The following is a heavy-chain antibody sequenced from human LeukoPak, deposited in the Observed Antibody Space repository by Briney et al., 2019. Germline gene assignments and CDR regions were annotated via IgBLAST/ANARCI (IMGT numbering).Heavy chain of an antibody. V-gene: IGHV3-23*01. CDR1: GFTFSSYA. CDR2: ISGSGGST. CDR3: AKGGPVAADPRYFQH. Sequence: GGSLRLSCAASGFTFSSYAMSWVRQAPGKGLEWASAISGSGGSTYYADSVEGRFPISRDNSKNTLYLQMNSLRAEDTAVYYCAKGGPVAADPRYFQHWGQGTLVTVSS. D-gene: IGHD6-19*01. J-gene: IGHJ1*01.